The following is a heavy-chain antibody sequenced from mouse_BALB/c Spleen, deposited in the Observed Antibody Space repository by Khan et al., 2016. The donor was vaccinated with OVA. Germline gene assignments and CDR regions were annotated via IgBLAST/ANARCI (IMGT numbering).Heavy chain of an antibody. CDR2: LSSSGST. CDR3: ARDGSRYNYAMDY. V-gene: IGHV3-2*02. CDR1: GYSITSDYA. Sequence: VQLKESGPGLVKPSQSLSLTCTVTGYSITSDYAWNWIRQFPGNKLEWMGYLSSSGSTNYNPPLKSRSFITRKTSKNHFFKQMNSVTTEDTTTYYCARDGSRYNYAMDYWGQGTSVTVSS. J-gene: IGHJ4*01. D-gene: IGHD2-3*01.